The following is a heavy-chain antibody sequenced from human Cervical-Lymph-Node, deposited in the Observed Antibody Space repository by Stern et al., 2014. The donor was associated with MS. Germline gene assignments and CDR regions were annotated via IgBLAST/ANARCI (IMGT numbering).Heavy chain of an antibody. J-gene: IGHJ4*02. CDR1: GFTFRIFA. CDR2: FSGSGADT. V-gene: IGHV3-23*04. CDR3: AKETHCTGTVCYWGWDD. D-gene: IGHD1-7*01. Sequence: EDQLVESGGGVVQPGGSLRLSCRASGFTFRIFAMSWVRQTPGKGLEWVSSFSGSGADTYYADSVKGRFTISRDNSKNTLYLQMNSLRAEDTAIYFCAKETHCTGTVCYWGWDDWGQGALVTVSS.